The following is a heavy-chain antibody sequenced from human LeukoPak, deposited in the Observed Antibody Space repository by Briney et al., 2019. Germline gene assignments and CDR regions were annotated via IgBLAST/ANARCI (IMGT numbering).Heavy chain of an antibody. CDR3: EKPTLYGPDTTNDYYAFDI. Sequence: PGGSLRLSCAASGFTFSSYGMHWVRQAPGKGLEWVAVISNVGSNTNYADSVKGRFSISRDNSKNTMSLQLNILRATDTAAYSCEKPTLYGPDTTNDYYAFDIWGQGTMVTVSS. V-gene: IGHV3-30*18. CDR2: ISNVGSNT. CDR1: GFTFSSYG. D-gene: IGHD5-18*01. J-gene: IGHJ3*02.